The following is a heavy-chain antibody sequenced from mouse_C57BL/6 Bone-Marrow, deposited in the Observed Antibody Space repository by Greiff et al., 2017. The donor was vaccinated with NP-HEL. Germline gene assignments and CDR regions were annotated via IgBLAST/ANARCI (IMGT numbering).Heavy chain of an antibody. V-gene: IGHV5-6*01. CDR1: GFTFSSYG. CDR3: ARPLLLAMDY. J-gene: IGHJ4*01. CDR2: ISSGGSYT. Sequence: EVKLMESGGDLVKPGGSLKLSCAASGFTFSSYGMSWVRQTPDKRLEWVATISSGGSYTYYPDSVKGRFTISRDNAKTTLYLQMSSLKSEDTAMYYCARPLLLAMDYWGQGTSVTVSS. D-gene: IGHD2-3*01.